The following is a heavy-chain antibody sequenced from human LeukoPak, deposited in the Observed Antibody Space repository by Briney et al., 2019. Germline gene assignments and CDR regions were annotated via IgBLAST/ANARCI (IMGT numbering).Heavy chain of an antibody. J-gene: IGHJ4*02. CDR2: IKSKTDGGTT. D-gene: IGHD4-17*01. CDR1: GFTFSNAW. V-gene: IGHV3-15*01. Sequence: GGSLRLSCAASGFTFSNAWMSWVRQAPGKGLEWVGRIKSKTDGGTTDYAAPVKGRFTISRDDSKNTLYLQMNSLKTEDTAVYYCTTERAPVTSFVSDYWAREPWSPSPQ. CDR3: TTERAPVTSFVSDY.